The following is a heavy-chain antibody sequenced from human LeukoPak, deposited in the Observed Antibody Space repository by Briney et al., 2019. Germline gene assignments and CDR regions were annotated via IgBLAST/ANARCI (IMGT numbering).Heavy chain of an antibody. V-gene: IGHV4-30-4*01. CDR2: IYYSGST. J-gene: IGHJ4*02. D-gene: IGHD3-22*01. Sequence: SETLSLTCTVSGGSISSGDYYWSWIRQPPGKGLEWIGYIYYSGSTYYNPSLKSRVTISVDTSKNQFSLRLSSVTAADTAVYYCARGIDSSGYYSCYFDYWGQGTLVTVSS. CDR3: ARGIDSSGYYSCYFDY. CDR1: GGSISSGDYY.